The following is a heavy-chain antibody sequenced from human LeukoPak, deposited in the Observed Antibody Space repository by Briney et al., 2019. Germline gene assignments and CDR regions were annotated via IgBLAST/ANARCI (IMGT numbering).Heavy chain of an antibody. J-gene: IGHJ3*01. CDR1: GYTFTGYG. D-gene: IGHD3-22*01. V-gene: IGHV1-18*01. Sequence: ASVKVSCKASGYTFTGYGISWVRQAPGQGLEWMGWISAYNGNTNYAQKLQGRVTMTTDTSTSTAYMELRSLRSDDTAVYYCARDRLHSSGSILSLWGQGTMVTVSS. CDR2: ISAYNGNT. CDR3: ARDRLHSSGSILSL.